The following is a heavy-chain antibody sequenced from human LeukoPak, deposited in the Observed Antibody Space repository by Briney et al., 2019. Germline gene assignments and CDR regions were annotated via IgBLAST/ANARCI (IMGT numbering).Heavy chain of an antibody. D-gene: IGHD3-22*01. CDR2: INHSGST. CDR3: ARSPVSDSSGREPFDI. Sequence: PSETLSLTCAVYGGSFSGYYWSWIRQLPGKGLEWIGEINHSGSTNYNPSLKSRVTISVDTSKNQFSLELSSVTAADTAVYYCARSPVSDSSGREPFDIWGQGTMVTVSS. V-gene: IGHV4-34*01. J-gene: IGHJ3*02. CDR1: GGSFSGYY.